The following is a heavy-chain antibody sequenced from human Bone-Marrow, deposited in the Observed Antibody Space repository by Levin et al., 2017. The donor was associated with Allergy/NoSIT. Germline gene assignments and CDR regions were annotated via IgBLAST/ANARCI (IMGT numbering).Heavy chain of an antibody. D-gene: IGHD2-21*01. Sequence: GASVKVSCKGSGYIFTNYWIGWVRQMPGKGLEWMGIIHPEDSDTTYSPSFQGQVSISADKSITTAYLQWSTLKASDTAIYYCARVDCRGDGCSTPYNWFDPWGQGTLVTVSS. CDR1: GYIFTNYW. J-gene: IGHJ5*02. CDR3: ARVDCRGDGCSTPYNWFDP. V-gene: IGHV5-51*01. CDR2: IHPEDSDT.